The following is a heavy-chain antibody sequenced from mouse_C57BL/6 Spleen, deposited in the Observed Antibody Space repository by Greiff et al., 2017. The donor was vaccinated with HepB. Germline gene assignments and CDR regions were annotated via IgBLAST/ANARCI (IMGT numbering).Heavy chain of an antibody. Sequence: EVQLVESGGDLVKPGGSLKLSCAASGFTFSSYGMSWVRQTPDKRLEWVATISSGGSYTYYPDSVKGRFTISRDNAKNTLYLQMSSLKSEDTAMYYCAGLGDYWGRGTTLTVSS. CDR3: AGLGDY. V-gene: IGHV5-6*01. J-gene: IGHJ2*01. CDR1: GFTFSSYG. CDR2: ISSGGSYT.